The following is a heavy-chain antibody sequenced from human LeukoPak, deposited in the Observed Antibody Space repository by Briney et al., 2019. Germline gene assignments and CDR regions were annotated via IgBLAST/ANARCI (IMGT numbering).Heavy chain of an antibody. D-gene: IGHD5-18*01. CDR3: ARDLWGAYSYGYPVGMDV. CDR2: ISWNSGSI. Sequence: GGSLRLSCAASGFTFDDYAMHWVRQAPGKGLEWVSGISWNSGSIGYADSVKGRFTISRDNAKNSLYLQMNSLRAEDTAVYYCARDLWGAYSYGYPVGMDVWGQGTTVTVSS. V-gene: IGHV3-9*01. J-gene: IGHJ6*02. CDR1: GFTFDDYA.